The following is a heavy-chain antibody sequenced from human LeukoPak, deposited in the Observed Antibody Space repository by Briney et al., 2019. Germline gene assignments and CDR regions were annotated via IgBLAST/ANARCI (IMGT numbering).Heavy chain of an antibody. D-gene: IGHD4-17*01. CDR3: AKVQYGDFFDY. J-gene: IGHJ4*02. CDR2: IYYSGST. Sequence: PSETLSLTCTVSGGSVSSGSYYWSWIRQPPGKGLEWIGYIYYSGSTNYNPSLKSRVTISGDTSKNQFSLKLSSATAADTAVYYCAKVQYGDFFDYWGQGTLVTVSS. V-gene: IGHV4-61*01. CDR1: GGSVSSGSYY.